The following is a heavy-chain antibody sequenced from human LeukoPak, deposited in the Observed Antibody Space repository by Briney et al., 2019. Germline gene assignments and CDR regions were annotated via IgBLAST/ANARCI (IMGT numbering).Heavy chain of an antibody. CDR2: ISGSGGST. CDR1: GFTFSSYA. V-gene: IGHV3-23*01. Sequence: GGSLILSCAASGFTFSSYAMSWVRQAPGKGLEWVSAISGSGGSTYYTDSVKGRFTISRDNSKNTLYLQMNSLRAEDTAVYYCAKGGYCSGGSCYYFDYWGQGTLVTVSS. CDR3: AKGGYCSGGSCYYFDY. D-gene: IGHD2-15*01. J-gene: IGHJ4*02.